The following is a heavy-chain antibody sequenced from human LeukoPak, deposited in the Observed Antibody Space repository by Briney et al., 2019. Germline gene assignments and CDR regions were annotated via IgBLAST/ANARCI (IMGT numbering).Heavy chain of an antibody. V-gene: IGHV3-74*01. CDR2: INGDGSST. D-gene: IGHD5-12*01. CDR3: ARDRYGGPDY. CDR1: GFTFSSYW. J-gene: IGHJ4*02. Sequence: GGSLRLSCAASGFTFSSYWMHWVCQAPGKSLVWVSDINGDGSSTKYADSVKGRFTISRDNAKNTLYLQMNSLRGEDTAVYYCARDRYGGPDYWGQGTLVTVSS.